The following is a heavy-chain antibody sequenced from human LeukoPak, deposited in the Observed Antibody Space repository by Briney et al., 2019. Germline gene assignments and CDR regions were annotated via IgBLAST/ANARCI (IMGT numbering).Heavy chain of an antibody. V-gene: IGHV4-4*02. J-gene: IGHJ4*02. Sequence: PGGSLRLSCAASGFTVSSNYMSWVRQAPGKGLEWIGEIYHSGSTNYNPSLKSRVTISVDKSKNQFSLKLSSVTAADTAVYYCARASCSGGSCYDVGFDYWGQGTLVTVSS. CDR2: IYHSGST. D-gene: IGHD2-15*01. CDR1: GFTVSSNY. CDR3: ARASCSGGSCYDVGFDY.